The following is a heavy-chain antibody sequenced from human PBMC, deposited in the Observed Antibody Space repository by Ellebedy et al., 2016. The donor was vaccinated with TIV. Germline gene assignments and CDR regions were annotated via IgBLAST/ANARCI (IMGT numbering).Heavy chain of an antibody. CDR3: ATDGSYGDYLSPTHALER. V-gene: IGHV3-7*01. Sequence: GGSLRLSCTASGFSFRSYWMSWVRQAPGPGLEWLANIKQDGGEKYYVDAVKGRFTISRDNAKNSLYLHMNSLRVEDTAVYYCATDGSYGDYLSPTHALERWGQGTTVTASS. CDR2: IKQDGGEK. J-gene: IGHJ6*02. CDR1: GFSFRSYW. D-gene: IGHD4-17*01.